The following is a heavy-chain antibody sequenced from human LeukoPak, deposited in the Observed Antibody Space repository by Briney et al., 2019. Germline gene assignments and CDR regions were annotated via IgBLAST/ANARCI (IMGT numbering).Heavy chain of an antibody. CDR2: IKSKTDGGTT. D-gene: IGHD6-6*01. CDR1: GFTFSSYE. J-gene: IGHJ4*02. CDR3: TSWYSSSSFVDY. V-gene: IGHV3-15*01. Sequence: GGSLRLSCAASGFTFSSYEMNWVRQAPGKGLEWVGRIKSKTDGGTTDYAAPVKGRFAISRDDSENTLYLQMNSLKTEDTAVYYCTSWYSSSSFVDYWGQGTLVTVSS.